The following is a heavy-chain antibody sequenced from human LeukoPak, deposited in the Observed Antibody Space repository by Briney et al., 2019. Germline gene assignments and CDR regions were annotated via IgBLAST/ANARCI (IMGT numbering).Heavy chain of an antibody. V-gene: IGHV4-31*03. CDR2: IYYSGST. Sequence: MPSETLSLTCTVSGGSISSGGYYWSWIRQHPGKGLEWIGYIYYSGSTYYNPSLKSRVTISVDTSKNQFSLKLSSVTAADTAVYYCARDQGGMVRAWGQGTLVTVSS. J-gene: IGHJ4*02. CDR3: ARDQGGMVRA. CDR1: GGSISSGGYY. D-gene: IGHD3-10*01.